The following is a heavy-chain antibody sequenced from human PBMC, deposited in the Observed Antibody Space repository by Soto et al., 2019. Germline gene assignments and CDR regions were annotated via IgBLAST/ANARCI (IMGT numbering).Heavy chain of an antibody. Sequence: ASETLSLTCAVYGGSFSGYYWSWIRQPPGKGLEWIGEINHSGSTNYNPSLKSRVTISVDTSKNQFSLKLSSVTAADTAVYYCAIGGAARYFACWGQGTLVTVSS. V-gene: IGHV4-34*01. CDR1: GGSFSGYY. CDR3: AIGGAARYFAC. D-gene: IGHD6-6*01. CDR2: INHSGST. J-gene: IGHJ4*02.